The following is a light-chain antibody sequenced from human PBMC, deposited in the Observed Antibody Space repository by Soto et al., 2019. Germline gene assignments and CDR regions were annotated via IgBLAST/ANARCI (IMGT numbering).Light chain of an antibody. CDR2: EVS. CDR3: CSYAGSSTSYVV. V-gene: IGLV2-23*02. CDR1: SSDVGSYNL. J-gene: IGLJ2*01. Sequence: QSALTQPASVSGSPGQSITISCTGTSSDVGSYNLVSWYQQHPGKAPKLMIYEVSKRPSGVSNRFSGSKSGNTASLTISGRQAEDEADYYCCSYAGSSTSYVVFGGGTQLTVL.